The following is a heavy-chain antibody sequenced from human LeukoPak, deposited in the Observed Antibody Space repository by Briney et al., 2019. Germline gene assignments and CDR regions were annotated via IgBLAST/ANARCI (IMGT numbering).Heavy chain of an antibody. J-gene: IGHJ4*02. CDR1: GFSLSTSGMC. CDR3: ARIYRYCSTTSCYVPDY. V-gene: IGHV2-70*11. Sequence: SGPALVKPTQPLTLTCSFSGFSLSTSGMCVSWIRQPPAKALEWLARIDWDDDKYYSTSLKTRLTISKGTSKNQVVLTMTNMDPVDTATYYCARIYRYCSTTSCYVPDYWGQGTLVTVSS. CDR2: IDWDDDK. D-gene: IGHD2-2*01.